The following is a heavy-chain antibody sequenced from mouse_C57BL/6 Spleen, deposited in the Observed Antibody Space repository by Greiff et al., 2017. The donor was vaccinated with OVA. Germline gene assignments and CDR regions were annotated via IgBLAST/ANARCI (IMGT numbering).Heavy chain of an antibody. CDR1: GFSLTSYG. CDR3: AKRGGGRGAY. J-gene: IGHJ3*01. Sequence: VKLMESGPGLVAPSPSLSISCTVSGFSLTSYGVSWVRQPPGQGLEWLGVICGGGSTNYHSALIARLSISKDNSKSQVFLKLNSLQADDTATYCCAKRGGGRGAYWGQGTLVTVSA. CDR2: ICGGGST. V-gene: IGHV2-3*01. D-gene: IGHD1-1*02.